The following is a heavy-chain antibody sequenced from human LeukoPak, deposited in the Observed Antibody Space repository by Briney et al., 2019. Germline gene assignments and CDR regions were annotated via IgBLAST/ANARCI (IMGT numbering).Heavy chain of an antibody. CDR2: IYPGDSDT. J-gene: IGHJ4*02. Sequence: GESLKISCKDSGYSFTSYWIGWVRQMPGKGLEWMGIIYPGDSDTRYSPSFQGQVTISADKSINTPYLQWSSLKVSDTAIYYCARRGEAMDPFDFWGQGTLVTVSS. CDR1: GYSFTSYW. CDR3: ARRGEAMDPFDF. V-gene: IGHV5-51*01. D-gene: IGHD5-18*01.